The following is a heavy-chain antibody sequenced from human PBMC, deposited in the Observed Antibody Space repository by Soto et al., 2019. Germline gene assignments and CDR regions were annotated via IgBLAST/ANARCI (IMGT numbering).Heavy chain of an antibody. CDR3: VRDGAWRGFDV. D-gene: IGHD1-26*01. CDR2: IFHNGITY. Sequence: SETLSLTCVVSGESISSGAYSWSWIRQPPGRGLEWIGYIFHNGITYYYNPTLESRVTISVDRSQNQFSLRLSSVTAADTAVYYCVRDGAWRGFDVWGQGASVTVSS. CDR1: GESISSGAYS. J-gene: IGHJ6*02. V-gene: IGHV4-30-2*01.